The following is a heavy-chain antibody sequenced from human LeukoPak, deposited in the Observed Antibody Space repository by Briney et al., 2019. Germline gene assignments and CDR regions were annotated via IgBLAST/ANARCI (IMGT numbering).Heavy chain of an antibody. CDR1: GYSFTSYW. CDR3: ARSVREYSYAVRPHGFDI. CDR2: IYPGDSDT. Sequence: GESLKISCKGSGYSFTSYWIGWVRQMPGKGLEWMGIIYPGDSDTRYSPSFQGQVTISADKSISTAFLQWSSLKASDTAVYYCARSVREYSYAVRPHGFDIWGQGTMVTVSS. D-gene: IGHD5-18*01. J-gene: IGHJ3*02. V-gene: IGHV5-51*01.